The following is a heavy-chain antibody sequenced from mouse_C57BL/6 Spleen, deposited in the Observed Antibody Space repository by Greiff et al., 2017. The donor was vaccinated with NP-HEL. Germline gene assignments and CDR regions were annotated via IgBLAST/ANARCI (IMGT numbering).Heavy chain of an antibody. V-gene: IGHV5-6*01. CDR1: GFTFSSYG. CDR2: ISSGGSYT. J-gene: IGHJ2*01. D-gene: IGHD1-1*01. CDR3: ARQPSVGTTVVADY. Sequence: EVQRVESGGDLVKPGGSLKLSCAASGFTFSSYGMSWVRQTPDKRLEWVATISSGGSYTYYPDSVKGRFTISRDNAKNTLYLQMSSLKSEDTAMYYCARQPSVGTTVVADYWGQGTTLTVSS.